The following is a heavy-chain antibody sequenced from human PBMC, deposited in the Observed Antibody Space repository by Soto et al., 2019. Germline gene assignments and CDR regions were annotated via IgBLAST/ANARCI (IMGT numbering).Heavy chain of an antibody. D-gene: IGHD3-22*01. J-gene: IGHJ4*02. CDR1: GFAFSSYW. CDR2: INSDGSST. Sequence: PGGSLRLSCAASGFAFSSYWMHWVRQAPGKGLVWVSRINSDGSSTSYADSVKGRFTISRDNAKNTLYLQMNSLRAEDTAVYYCAREDIRRYYNNYWGPGILVTLFS. CDR3: AREDIRRYYNNY. V-gene: IGHV3-74*01.